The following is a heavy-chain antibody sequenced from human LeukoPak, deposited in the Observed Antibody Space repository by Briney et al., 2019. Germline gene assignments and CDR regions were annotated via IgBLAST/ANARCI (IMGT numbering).Heavy chain of an antibody. Sequence: SETLSLTCAVYGGSFSGYYWSWIRQPPGKGLEWIGEINHSGSTNYDPSLKSRVTISVDTSKNQFSLKLSSVTAADTAVYYCARGRGYSYGRCTFDYWGQGTLVTVSS. CDR1: GGSFSGYY. J-gene: IGHJ4*02. CDR3: ARGRGYSYGRCTFDY. D-gene: IGHD5-18*01. V-gene: IGHV4-34*01. CDR2: INHSGST.